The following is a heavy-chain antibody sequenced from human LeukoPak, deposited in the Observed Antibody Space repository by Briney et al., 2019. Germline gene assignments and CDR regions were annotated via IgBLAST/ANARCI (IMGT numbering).Heavy chain of an antibody. CDR2: IYITGST. J-gene: IGHJ3*01. Sequence: SETLSLTCTVSGGSISSYYWTWIRQPPGKGLEWIGDIYITGSTNYNPYLKRRVTMSVDTSKNQFSLRLSSVTAAGTAVYYCARVRIGETSYDASDVWGLGTMVTVSS. V-gene: IGHV4-59*13. CDR1: GGSISSYY. D-gene: IGHD1-26*01. CDR3: ARVRIGETSYDASDV.